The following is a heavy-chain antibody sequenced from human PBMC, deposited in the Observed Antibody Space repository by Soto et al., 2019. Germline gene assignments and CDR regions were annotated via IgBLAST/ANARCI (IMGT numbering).Heavy chain of an antibody. D-gene: IGHD3-22*01. CDR1: GFTFSSYG. CDR2: ISYDGSNK. J-gene: IGHJ4*01. CDR3: TTDSYSTMIVVRFDY. Sequence: GGSLRLSCAASGFTFSSYGMHWVRQAPGKGLEWVAVISYDGSNKYYADSVKGRFAISRDDSQNMVYLQMTSLKIEDTAVYFCTTDSYSTMIVVRFDYWGHGTLVTVSS. V-gene: IGHV3-30*03.